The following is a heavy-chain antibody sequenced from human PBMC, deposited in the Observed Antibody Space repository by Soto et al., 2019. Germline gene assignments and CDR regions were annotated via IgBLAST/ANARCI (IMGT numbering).Heavy chain of an antibody. CDR2: INSDGSST. CDR3: AKGVCSGGSCYSGVLVY. J-gene: IGHJ4*02. CDR1: GFTFSSYW. V-gene: IGHV3-74*01. Sequence: GSLRLSCAASGFTFSSYWMHWVRQAPGKGLVWVSRINSDGSSTDYADSVKGRFTISRDNAKNTLYLQMNSLRAEDTALYYCAKGVCSGGSCYSGVLVYWGQGTLVTVSS. D-gene: IGHD2-15*01.